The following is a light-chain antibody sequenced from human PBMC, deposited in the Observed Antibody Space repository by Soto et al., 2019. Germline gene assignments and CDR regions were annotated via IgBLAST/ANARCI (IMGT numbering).Light chain of an antibody. V-gene: IGKV1-33*01. CDR2: DAS. Sequence: IQMTQSPSSLSASVVDRVTVTCQATQGIVKEVNWYQQKPGKAPKLLIYDASSLATGVPSRFSGSGSGTDFTFTISSLQPEDFATYYCQQYDNLPLTFGQGTRLEIK. J-gene: IGKJ5*01. CDR1: QGIVKE. CDR3: QQYDNLPLT.